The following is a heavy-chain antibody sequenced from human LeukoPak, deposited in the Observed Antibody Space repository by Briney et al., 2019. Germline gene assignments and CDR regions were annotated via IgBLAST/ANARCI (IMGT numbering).Heavy chain of an antibody. CDR1: GFTFDDYG. Sequence: PGGSLRLSCAASGFTFDDYGMSWVRQAPGKGLEWVSGINWNGGSTGYADSVKGRFTISRDNAKNSLYLQMNSLRAEDTALYYCARLFKTYDFWSGSDSSAEYFQHWGQGTLVTVSS. CDR2: INWNGGST. D-gene: IGHD3-3*01. CDR3: ARLFKTYDFWSGSDSSAEYFQH. V-gene: IGHV3-20*04. J-gene: IGHJ1*01.